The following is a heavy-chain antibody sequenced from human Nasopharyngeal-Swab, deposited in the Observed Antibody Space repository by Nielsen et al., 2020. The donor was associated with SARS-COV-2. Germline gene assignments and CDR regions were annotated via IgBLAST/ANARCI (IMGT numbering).Heavy chain of an antibody. V-gene: IGHV4-34*01. CDR3: ARGCYDYIWGSYRQGNWFDP. Sequence: GSLRLSCAVYGGSFSGYYWSWIRQPPGKGLEWIGEINHSGSTNYNLSLKSRVTISVDTSKNQFSLKLSSVTAADTAVYYCARGCYDYIWGSYRQGNWFDPWGQGTLVTVSS. J-gene: IGHJ5*02. CDR1: GGSFSGYY. D-gene: IGHD3-16*02. CDR2: INHSGST.